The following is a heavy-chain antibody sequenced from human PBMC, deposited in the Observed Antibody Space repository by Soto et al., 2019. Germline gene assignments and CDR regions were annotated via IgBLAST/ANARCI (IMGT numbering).Heavy chain of an antibody. CDR2: INAGNGNT. Sequence: ASVNVSCKSSGYTFTSYSMHWVRQAPGQRLEWMGWINAGNGNTKYSQKFQGRVTITRDTSASTAYMELSSLRSEDTAVYYCARDEWWDIVPPTSRYYYGMDVWGQGTTVTVSS. J-gene: IGHJ6*02. CDR3: ARDEWWDIVPPTSRYYYGMDV. V-gene: IGHV1-3*01. D-gene: IGHD2-8*01. CDR1: GYTFTSYS.